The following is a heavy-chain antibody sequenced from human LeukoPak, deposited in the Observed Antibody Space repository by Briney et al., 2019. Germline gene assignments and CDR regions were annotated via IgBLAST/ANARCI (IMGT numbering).Heavy chain of an antibody. CDR1: GGSISSSYH. V-gene: IGHV4-39*01. J-gene: IGHJ4*02. Sequence: PSETLSLTCSVSGGSISSSYHWGWIRQPPGKGLEWIGSNHNSGSTYHNPSLKSRVTISVDTSKNQFSLKLSSVTAADTAVYYCARRSPWYDSSVLDYYFDHWGQGTLVTVSS. D-gene: IGHD3-22*01. CDR3: ARRSPWYDSSVLDYYFDH. CDR2: NHNSGST.